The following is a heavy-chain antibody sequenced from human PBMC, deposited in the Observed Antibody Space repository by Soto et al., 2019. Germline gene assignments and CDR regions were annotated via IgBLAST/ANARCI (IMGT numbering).Heavy chain of an antibody. CDR2: ISGGGGST. D-gene: IGHD3-10*01. Sequence: GGSLRLSCTVSGFPFSSYVMTWVRQAPGKGLEWVSVISGGGGSTNYAESVKGRFTISRDNSKNTLYLQMNSLRAEDTAVYYCAKAVTLVRGINPYSYGLDVWGQGTTVTVSS. V-gene: IGHV3-23*01. J-gene: IGHJ6*02. CDR1: GFPFSSYV. CDR3: AKAVTLVRGINPYSYGLDV.